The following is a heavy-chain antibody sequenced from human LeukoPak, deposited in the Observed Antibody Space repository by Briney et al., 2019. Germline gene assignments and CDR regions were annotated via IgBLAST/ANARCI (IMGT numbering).Heavy chain of an antibody. Sequence: GGSLRLSCAASGFTFSSYAMSWVRQAPGKGLEWLSAISGSGGSTYYADSVKGWFTISRDNSKNTLYLQMDSLRADDTALYYCAKSTPGNYYYMDVWGKGTTVTVSS. V-gene: IGHV3-23*01. J-gene: IGHJ6*03. CDR1: GFTFSSYA. CDR3: AKSTPGNYYYMDV. CDR2: ISGSGGST. D-gene: IGHD3-10*01.